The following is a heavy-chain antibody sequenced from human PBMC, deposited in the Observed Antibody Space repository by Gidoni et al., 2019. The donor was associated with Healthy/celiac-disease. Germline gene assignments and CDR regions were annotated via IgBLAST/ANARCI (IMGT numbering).Heavy chain of an antibody. V-gene: IGHV4-34*01. Sequence: QVQLQQWGAGLLKPSETLSLTCAVYGGSFSGYYWRWIRQPPGKGLEWIGEINHSGSTNYNPSIKSRVTISVDTSKNQFSLKLSSVTAADTAVYYCARREYRGRYYGSGSYYPYYYYGMDVWGQGTTVTVSS. CDR1: GGSFSGYY. CDR3: ARREYRGRYYGSGSYYPYYYYGMDV. CDR2: INHSGST. J-gene: IGHJ6*02. D-gene: IGHD3-10*01.